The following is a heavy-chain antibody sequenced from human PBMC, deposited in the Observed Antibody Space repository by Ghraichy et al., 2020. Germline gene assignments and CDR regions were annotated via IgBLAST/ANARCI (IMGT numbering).Heavy chain of an antibody. V-gene: IGHV3-23*01. Sequence: GESLNISCAASGFTFSSYAMSWVRQAPGKGLEWVSAISGSGGSTYYADSVKGRFTISRDNSKNTLYLQMNSLRAEDTAVYYCAKDTGRYYDSSGSFAFDIWGQGTMVTVSS. J-gene: IGHJ3*02. CDR1: GFTFSSYA. D-gene: IGHD3-22*01. CDR3: AKDTGRYYDSSGSFAFDI. CDR2: ISGSGGST.